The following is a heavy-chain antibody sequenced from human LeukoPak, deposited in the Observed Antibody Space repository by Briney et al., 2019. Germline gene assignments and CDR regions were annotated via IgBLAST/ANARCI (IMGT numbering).Heavy chain of an antibody. D-gene: IGHD3-10*01. CDR3: ARAYVSGRGAFDI. J-gene: IGHJ3*02. V-gene: IGHV3-48*02. CDR1: GFTFSSYS. Sequence: GGSLRLSCAASGFTFSSYSMNWVRQAPGKGLQWVSYISSSSTIYYADSVKGRFTISRDNAKNSLYLQMNSLRDEDTAVYYCARAYVSGRGAFDIWGQGTMVAVSS. CDR2: ISSSSTI.